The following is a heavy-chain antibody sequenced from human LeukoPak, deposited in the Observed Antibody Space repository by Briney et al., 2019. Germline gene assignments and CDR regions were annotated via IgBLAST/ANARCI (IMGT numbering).Heavy chain of an antibody. J-gene: IGHJ4*02. V-gene: IGHV4-4*07. D-gene: IGHD1-26*01. Sequence: SETLSLTCTVSGGSISSYYWSWIRQPAGKGLEWIGRIYTSGSTNYNPSLKSRVTMSEDTSKNQFSLKLSSVTAADTAVYYCARDSLVGAYYYFDYWGQGTLVTVSS. CDR1: GGSISSYY. CDR3: ARDSLVGAYYYFDY. CDR2: IYTSGST.